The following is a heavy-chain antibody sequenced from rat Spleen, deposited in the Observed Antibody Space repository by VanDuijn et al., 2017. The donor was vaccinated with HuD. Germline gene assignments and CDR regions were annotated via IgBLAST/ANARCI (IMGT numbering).Heavy chain of an antibody. Sequence: EVQLVESGGGLVQPGRSLKLSCAASGFTFSNYYMAWVRQAPTKGLEWVASITNSGGSTYYRDSVKGRFTISRDNAKSTLYLQMDSLRSEDTATYYCTRDRDGYYYSSPDYWGQGVMVTVSS. CDR1: GFTFSNYY. J-gene: IGHJ2*01. V-gene: IGHV5S23*01. CDR3: TRDRDGYYYSSPDY. D-gene: IGHD1-2*01. CDR2: ITNSGGST.